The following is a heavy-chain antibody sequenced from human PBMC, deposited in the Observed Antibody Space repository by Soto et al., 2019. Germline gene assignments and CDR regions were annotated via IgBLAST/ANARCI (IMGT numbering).Heavy chain of an antibody. D-gene: IGHD3-22*01. CDR3: STRAYDTNGYYRFDP. CDR2: ITHSGRV. V-gene: IGHV4-34*01. J-gene: IGHJ5*01. CDR1: GGSFSGHS. Sequence: SETLSLTCAVYGGSFSGHSWTWIRQSPGKGLEWIGDITHSGRVNYSPSLKSRVTISLDTSKNQFSLTLSAVTAADTAMYYCSTRAYDTNGYYRFDPWGQGTLVTVSS.